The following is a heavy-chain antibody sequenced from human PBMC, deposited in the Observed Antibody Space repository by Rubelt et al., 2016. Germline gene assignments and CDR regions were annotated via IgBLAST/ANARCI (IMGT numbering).Heavy chain of an antibody. V-gene: IGHV4-34*01. CDR3: ARGNADYYDSSGYYPRLGYFDY. D-gene: IGHD3-22*01. J-gene: IGHJ4*02. Sequence: YGGSFSGYYWSWIRQPPGKGLEWIGEINHSGSTKYNPSLKSRVTISVDTSKNQFSLKLSSGTAADTAVYYCARGNADYYDSSGYYPRLGYFDYWGQGTLVTVSS. CDR2: INHSGST. CDR1: GGSFSGYY.